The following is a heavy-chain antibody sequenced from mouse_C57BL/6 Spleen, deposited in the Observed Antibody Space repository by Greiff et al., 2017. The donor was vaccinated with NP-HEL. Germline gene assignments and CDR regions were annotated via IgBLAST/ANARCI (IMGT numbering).Heavy chain of an antibody. J-gene: IGHJ2*01. D-gene: IGHD2-10*02. CDR3: ARGYGQCYYFDY. Sequence: QVQLQQPGAELVMPGASVKLSCKASGYTFTSYWMHWVKQRPGQGLEWIGEIDPSDSYTNYNQKFKGKSTLTVDKSSSTAYMQLSSLTSEDSAVYYCARGYGQCYYFDYWGQGTTLTVAS. V-gene: IGHV1-69*01. CDR1: GYTFTSYW. CDR2: IDPSDSYT.